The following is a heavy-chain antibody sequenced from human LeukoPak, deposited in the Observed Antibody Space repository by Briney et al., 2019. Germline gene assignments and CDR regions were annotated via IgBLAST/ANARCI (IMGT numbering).Heavy chain of an antibody. Sequence: GGSLRLSCAASGFTFSTYNMNWLRQAPGKGLEWVSYISSGSITIFYADSLKGRFTISRDNAKTSLYLQMNSLRAEDTAVYYCARATPSGSYWFDYWGQGTLVTVSS. J-gene: IGHJ4*02. CDR3: ARATPSGSYWFDY. D-gene: IGHD3-10*01. CDR1: GFTFSTYN. V-gene: IGHV3-48*01. CDR2: ISSGSITI.